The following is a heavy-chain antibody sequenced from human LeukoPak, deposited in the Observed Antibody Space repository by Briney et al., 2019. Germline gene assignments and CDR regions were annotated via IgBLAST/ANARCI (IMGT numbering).Heavy chain of an antibody. D-gene: IGHD5-18*01. Sequence: SETLSLTCTVSGYSISSGYYWGWIRQPPGKGLEWIGSIYHSGSTYYNPSLKSRVTISVDTSKNQFSLKLSSVTAADTAVYYCARVRGYSYGWAFDIWGQGTMVTVSS. CDR3: ARVRGYSYGWAFDI. CDR2: IYHSGST. CDR1: GYSISSGYY. J-gene: IGHJ3*02. V-gene: IGHV4-38-2*02.